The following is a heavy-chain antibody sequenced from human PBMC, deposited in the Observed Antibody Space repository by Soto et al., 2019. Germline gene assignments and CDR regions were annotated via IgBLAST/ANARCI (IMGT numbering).Heavy chain of an antibody. V-gene: IGHV1-69*06. CDR2: IIPIFGTT. CDR3: VRDIVVAPGAFNYGMDV. D-gene: IGHD2-2*01. Sequence: SVKVSCKASGGTFSTHGISWVRQAPGQGLEWMGGIIPIFGTTNYAHKFQGRVTIIADKSTSTAYMELSSLRSEDTAVYYCVRDIVVAPGAFNYGMDVWGQGSMVTVSS. J-gene: IGHJ6*02. CDR1: GGTFSTHG.